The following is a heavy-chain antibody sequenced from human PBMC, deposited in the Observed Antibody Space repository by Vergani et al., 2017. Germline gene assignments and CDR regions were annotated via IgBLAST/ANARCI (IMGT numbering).Heavy chain of an antibody. Sequence: QVQLQQWGGGLLKPSETLSLTCVVNGGSFTSYYWTWIRQSPGEGLVWVGDIDHTGRPDYNPSLKSRLTMSVDKSLNQFSLTLNSVTATDTAIYFCARVNTETNGHLYYYYYMDVWGQGTAVTVS. CDR3: ARVNTETNGHLYYYYYMDV. D-gene: IGHD4-11*01. CDR2: IDHTGRP. J-gene: IGHJ6*03. CDR1: GGSFTSYY. V-gene: IGHV4-34*01.